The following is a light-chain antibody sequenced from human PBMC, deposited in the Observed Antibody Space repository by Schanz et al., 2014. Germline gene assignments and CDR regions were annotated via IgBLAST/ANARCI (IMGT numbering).Light chain of an antibody. V-gene: IGLV2-14*01. CDR1: SSDVGAYNY. J-gene: IGLJ2*01. CDR3: SSYTSSSPVV. Sequence: QSVLTQPASVSGSPGQSITISCTGTSSDVGAYNYVSWYQQNPGKAPKLMIYDVSNRPSGVSNRFSGSKSGNTASLTISGLQAEDEADYYCSSYTSSSPVVFGGGTKLTVL. CDR2: DVS.